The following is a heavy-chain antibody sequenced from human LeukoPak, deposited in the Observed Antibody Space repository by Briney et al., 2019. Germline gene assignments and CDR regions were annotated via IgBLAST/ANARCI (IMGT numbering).Heavy chain of an antibody. D-gene: IGHD1-26*01. J-gene: IGHJ5*02. CDR1: GYTFTGYY. Sequence: ASVKVSCKASGYTFTGYYMHWVRQAPGQGLEWMGWMNPNSGNTGYAQKFQGRVTITRNTSISTAYMELSSLRSEDTAVYYCARSPDSVGAFNWFDPWGQGTLVTVSS. CDR2: MNPNSGNT. CDR3: ARSPDSVGAFNWFDP. V-gene: IGHV1-8*03.